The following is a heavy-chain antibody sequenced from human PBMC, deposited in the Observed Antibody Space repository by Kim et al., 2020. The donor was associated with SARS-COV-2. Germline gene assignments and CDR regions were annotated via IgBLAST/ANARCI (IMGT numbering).Heavy chain of an antibody. V-gene: IGHV3-74*01. J-gene: IGHJ4*02. CDR3: ARGHYDSSGLFDY. D-gene: IGHD3-22*01. Sequence: YADSLKGRFTISRDNAKNTLYLQMNSLRAEDTAVYYCARGHYDSSGLFDYWGQGTLVTVSS.